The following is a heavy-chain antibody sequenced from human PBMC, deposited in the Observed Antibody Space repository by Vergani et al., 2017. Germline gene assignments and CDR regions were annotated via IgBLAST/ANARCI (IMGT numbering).Heavy chain of an antibody. Sequence: VQLVESGGGLVKPGGSLRLSCAASGFTFSSYSMNWVRQAPGKGLEWVSSISSSSSYIYYADSVKGRFTISRDNAKNSLYLQMNSLRAEDTAVYYCASVFMGYCSSTSCYWYYFDYWGQGTLVTVSS. CDR1: GFTFSSYS. V-gene: IGHV3-21*01. D-gene: IGHD2-2*01. CDR3: ASVFMGYCSSTSCYWYYFDY. CDR2: ISSSSSYI. J-gene: IGHJ4*02.